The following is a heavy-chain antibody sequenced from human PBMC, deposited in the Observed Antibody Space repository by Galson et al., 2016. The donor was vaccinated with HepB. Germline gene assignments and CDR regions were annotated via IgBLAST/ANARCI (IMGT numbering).Heavy chain of an antibody. D-gene: IGHD3-9*01. Sequence: SETLSLTCTVSGGSISISNYYWGWIRQPPGQGLEWIGSMSYSGSTYNNPSLKSRVTISVDTSKNQFSLKLRSVTAADTAVYSCARRTYETLTGYSGWYFDLWGRGTLVTVSS. CDR2: MSYSGST. V-gene: IGHV4-39*01. CDR3: ARRTYETLTGYSGWYFDL. CDR1: GGSISISNYY. J-gene: IGHJ2*01.